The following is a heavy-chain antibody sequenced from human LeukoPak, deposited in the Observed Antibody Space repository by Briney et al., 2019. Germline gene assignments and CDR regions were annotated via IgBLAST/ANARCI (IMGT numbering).Heavy chain of an antibody. J-gene: IGHJ4*02. CDR3: ARLPQYQLLYRPGIDY. D-gene: IGHD2-2*02. CDR2: IYYSGST. CDR1: GGSISSYY. Sequence: SETLSLTCTVSGGSISSYYWSWIRQPPGKGLEWIGYIYYSGSTNYNPSLKSRVTISVDTSKNQFSLKLSSVTAADTAVYYCARLPQYQLLYRPGIDYWGQGTLVTVSS. V-gene: IGHV4-59*08.